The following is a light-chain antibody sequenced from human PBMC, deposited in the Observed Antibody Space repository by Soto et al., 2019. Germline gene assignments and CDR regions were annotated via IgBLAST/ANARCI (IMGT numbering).Light chain of an antibody. J-gene: IGKJ1*01. CDR1: QSVSST. CDR3: QHYNNWPRT. CDR2: GAS. V-gene: IGKV3-15*01. Sequence: EIVMTQSPATLSVSPGERATLSCRASQSVSSTLAWYQQKPGQAPRLLIYGASTSATGIPARFSGSGSGTEFTLTISSLQSEDFAVYYCQHYNNWPRTFGQGTKVEIK.